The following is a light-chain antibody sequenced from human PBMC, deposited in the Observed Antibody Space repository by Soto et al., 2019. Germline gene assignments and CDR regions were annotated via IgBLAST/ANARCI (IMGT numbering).Light chain of an antibody. CDR2: YDS. CDR1: NIGSKS. CDR3: QVWDSSSDHRGVV. J-gene: IGLJ2*01. Sequence: SYELTQPPSVSVAPGKTARITCGGNNIGSKSVHWYQQKPGQAPVLVIYYDSDRPSGTPERFSGSNSGNTATLTISRVEAGDEADYYCQVWDSSSDHRGVVFGGGTKLTVL. V-gene: IGLV3-21*04.